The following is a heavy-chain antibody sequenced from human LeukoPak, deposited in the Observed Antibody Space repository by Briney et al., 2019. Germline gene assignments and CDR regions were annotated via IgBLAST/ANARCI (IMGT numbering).Heavy chain of an antibody. D-gene: IGHD2-2*03. V-gene: IGHV3-73*01. CDR2: IRSKANNYAT. CDR3: ARVGYCSNPSCLPRGIMD. Sequence: GGSLKLSCAASGFTFSEFAMHWVRQASGKGLEWVGRIRSKANNYATAYAASVKGRFTISRDDSKNTAYLQMNSLKTEDTAVYYCARVGYCSNPSCLPRGIMDWGQGTLVTVSS. J-gene: IGHJ4*02. CDR1: GFTFSEFA.